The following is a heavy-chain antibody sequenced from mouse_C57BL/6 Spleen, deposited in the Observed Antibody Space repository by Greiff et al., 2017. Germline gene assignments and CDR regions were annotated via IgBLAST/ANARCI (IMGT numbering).Heavy chain of an antibody. CDR3: ARFDGYYEDY. D-gene: IGHD2-3*01. CDR2: IDPEDGET. CDR1: GFNIKDYY. V-gene: IGHV14-2*01. Sequence: VQLQQSGAELVKPGASVKLSCTASGFNIKDYYMHWVKQRTEQGLEWIGRIDPEDGETKYASKFSGKATITADTSSNTAYLQLSSLTSEDTAVYYCARFDGYYEDYWGQGTTLTVSS. J-gene: IGHJ2*01.